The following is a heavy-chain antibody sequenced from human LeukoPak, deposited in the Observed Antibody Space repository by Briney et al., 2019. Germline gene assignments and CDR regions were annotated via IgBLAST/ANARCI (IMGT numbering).Heavy chain of an antibody. CDR3: ARDSETTPIHVLGY. CDR1: GFTFSSYW. J-gene: IGHJ4*02. V-gene: IGHV3-7*01. CDR2: IKQDESEK. Sequence: GGSLRLSCAASGFTFSSYWMSWVRQAPGKGLEWVAVIKQDESEKFYVDSVKGRFTVSRDNAKNSLYLQMNSLRVDDTAVYYCARDSETTPIHVLGYWGQGTLVTVSS. D-gene: IGHD2-15*01.